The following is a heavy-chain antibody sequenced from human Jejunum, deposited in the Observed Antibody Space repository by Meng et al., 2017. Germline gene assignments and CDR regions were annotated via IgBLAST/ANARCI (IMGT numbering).Heavy chain of an antibody. J-gene: IGHJ4*02. V-gene: IGHV4-39*01. CDR1: GGSISISSYY. CDR2: IYYSGST. Sequence: QLQLQESGPGLVKPSEPLSLTCTVSGGSISISSYYWGWIRQPPGKGLEWIGSIYYSGSTYYNPSLKSRVTISVDTSKNQFSLKLSSVTAADTAVYYCARHDLFTIWGQGTLVTVSS. CDR3: ARHDLFTI. D-gene: IGHD3-10*01.